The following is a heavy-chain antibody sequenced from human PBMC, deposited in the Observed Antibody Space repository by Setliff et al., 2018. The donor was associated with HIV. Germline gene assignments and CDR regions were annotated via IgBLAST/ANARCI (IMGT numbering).Heavy chain of an antibody. Sequence: SETLSLTCTVSGGSVRGDPYYWSWIRKSAGKGLEWIGRIYATGGTNYNPSLKSRVTISIDTSKNQLSLKLRSVTAADTAVYYCATYADRESNRFDPWGQGILVTVSS. J-gene: IGHJ5*02. D-gene: IGHD3-10*01. CDR1: GGSVRGDPYY. CDR2: IYATGGT. CDR3: ATYADRESNRFDP. V-gene: IGHV4-61*02.